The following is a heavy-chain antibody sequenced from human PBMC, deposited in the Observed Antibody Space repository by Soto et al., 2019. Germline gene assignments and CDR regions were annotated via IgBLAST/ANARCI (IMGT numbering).Heavy chain of an antibody. J-gene: IGHJ3*02. V-gene: IGHV3-33*01. Sequence: QVQLVESGGGVVQPGRSLRLSCAASGFTSSSYGMHWVRQAPGKGLEWVAVIWYDGSNKYYADSVKGRFTISRDNSKNTLYLQMNSLRAEDTAVYYCARGQGPRGAFDIWGQGTMVTVSS. CDR3: ARGQGPRGAFDI. CDR1: GFTSSSYG. CDR2: IWYDGSNK.